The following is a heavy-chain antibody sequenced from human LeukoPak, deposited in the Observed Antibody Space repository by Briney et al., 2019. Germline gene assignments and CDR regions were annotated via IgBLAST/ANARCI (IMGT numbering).Heavy chain of an antibody. Sequence: ASVKVSCRASGYTFIGYYLYWVRQAPGQGLEWMGWINPKSGGTNEAQKFHDRVTMTRDTSIRTAYMEVSRLRSDDTAVYYCARSPDILTGENFDYWGQGTLVTVSS. J-gene: IGHJ4*02. V-gene: IGHV1-2*02. D-gene: IGHD3-9*01. CDR3: ARSPDILTGENFDY. CDR2: INPKSGGT. CDR1: GYTFIGYY.